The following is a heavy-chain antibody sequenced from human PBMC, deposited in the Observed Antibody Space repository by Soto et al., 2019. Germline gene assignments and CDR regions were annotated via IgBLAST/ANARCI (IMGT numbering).Heavy chain of an antibody. CDR1: GFTFSSYA. J-gene: IGHJ5*02. CDR3: AKDAYYYDSSGPRWFDP. Sequence: GGSLRLSCAASGFTFSSYAMSWVRQAPGKGLEWVSAISGSGGSTYYADSVKGRFTISRDNSKNTLYLQMNSLRAEDTAVYYCAKDAYYYDSSGPRWFDPWGQGTLVTVSS. D-gene: IGHD3-22*01. CDR2: ISGSGGST. V-gene: IGHV3-23*01.